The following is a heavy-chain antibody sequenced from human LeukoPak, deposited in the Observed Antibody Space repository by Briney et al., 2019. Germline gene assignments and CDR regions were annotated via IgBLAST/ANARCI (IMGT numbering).Heavy chain of an antibody. CDR3: AKAYYYYDSSGYLFDY. CDR1: GFTFSSYA. CDR2: ISGSGGST. V-gene: IGHV3-23*01. D-gene: IGHD3-22*01. J-gene: IGHJ4*02. Sequence: PGGSLRLSCAASGFTFSSYAMSWVRQAPGKGLEWVSAISGSGGSTYYADSVKGRFTISRDNSKNTLYLQMNSLRAEDTAVYYCAKAYYYYDSSGYLFDYWGQGTLATVSS.